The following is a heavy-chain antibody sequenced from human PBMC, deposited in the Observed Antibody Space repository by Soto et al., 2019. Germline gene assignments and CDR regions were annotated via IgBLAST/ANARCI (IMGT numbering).Heavy chain of an antibody. D-gene: IGHD3-22*01. CDR2: INPSGGST. Sequence: ASVKVSCKASGYTFTSYYMHWVRQAPGQGLEWMGIINPSGGSTSYAQKFHGRVTMTRDTSTSTVYMELSSLRSEDTAVYYCARGLSPTYYYDSSGSSFDYWGQGTLVTVSS. CDR3: ARGLSPTYYYDSSGSSFDY. V-gene: IGHV1-46*03. CDR1: GYTFTSYY. J-gene: IGHJ4*02.